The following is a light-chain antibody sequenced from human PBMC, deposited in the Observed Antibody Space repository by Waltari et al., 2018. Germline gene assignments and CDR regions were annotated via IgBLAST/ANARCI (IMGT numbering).Light chain of an antibody. V-gene: IGLV2-8*01. CDR3: SSYVGSYKGV. J-gene: IGLJ1*01. Sequence: QSALTQPPSASGSPGQSVTIPCTGTSSDVGGDNYVSWYQQYPGKAPKLMISEVSKRPSGVPDRFSGSKSGNTASLTVSGLQAEDEADYYCSSYVGSYKGVFGTGTKVTVL. CDR1: SSDVGGDNY. CDR2: EVS.